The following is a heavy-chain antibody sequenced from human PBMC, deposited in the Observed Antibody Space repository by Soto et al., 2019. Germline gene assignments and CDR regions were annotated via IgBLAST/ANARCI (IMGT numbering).Heavy chain of an antibody. CDR2: INEDGSRK. D-gene: IGHD6-6*01. J-gene: IGHJ5*02. CDR1: GFTSSAYW. CDR3: ARGSGSSSS. Sequence: RVYCGASGFTSSAYWMSRVRQAPGRGLEGVANINEDGSRKYYVDSVKGRFTISRDNAKNSLSLQMNSLRADDTAVYYCARGSGSSSSWGQGTLVTVSS. V-gene: IGHV3-7*05.